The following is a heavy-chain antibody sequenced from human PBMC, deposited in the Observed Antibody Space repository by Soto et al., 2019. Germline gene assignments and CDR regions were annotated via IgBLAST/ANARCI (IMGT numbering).Heavy chain of an antibody. J-gene: IGHJ4*02. CDR2: INPNSGGT. V-gene: IGHV1-2*02. CDR3: ARDPASTTMVRGVIDY. D-gene: IGHD3-10*01. Sequence: ASVKVSCKASGYTFTGYYMHWVRQAPGQGLEWMGWINPNSGGTNYAQKFQGRVTMTRDTSISTAYMELSRRRSDDTAVYYCARDPASTTMVRGVIDYWGQGTLVTVSS. CDR1: GYTFTGYY.